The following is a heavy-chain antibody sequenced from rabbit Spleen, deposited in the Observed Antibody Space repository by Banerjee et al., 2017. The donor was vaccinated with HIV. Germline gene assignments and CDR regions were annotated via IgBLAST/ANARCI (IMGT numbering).Heavy chain of an antibody. CDR1: GFTLSSYYM. CDR3: ARGYGTSFDWYDFNL. J-gene: IGHJ4*01. V-gene: IGHV1S45*01. CDR2: IYIRSEST. Sequence: QEHLKESGGGLVQPGGSLKLSCKASGFTLSSYYMNWVRQAQGKGLEWIGCIYIRSESTYYAGWAKGRFTISKTSSTTVTLQMTSLTAADTATYFCARGYGTSFDWYDFNLWGQGTLVTVS. D-gene: IGHD5-1*01.